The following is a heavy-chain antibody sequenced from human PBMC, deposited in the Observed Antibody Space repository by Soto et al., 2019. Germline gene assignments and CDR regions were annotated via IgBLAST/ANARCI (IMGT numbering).Heavy chain of an antibody. J-gene: IGHJ3*02. CDR3: ARDLSGYTAPPDDAFDI. V-gene: IGHV1-69*08. CDR1: GGTFSSYT. D-gene: IGHD3-10*01. CDR2: IIPILGIA. Sequence: QVQLVQSGAEVKKPGSSVKVSCKASGGTFSSYTISWVRQAPGQGLEWMGRIIPILGIANYAQKFQGRVTITADKSTSTAYMELSSLRSEDTAVYYCARDLSGYTAPPDDAFDIWGQGTMVTVSS.